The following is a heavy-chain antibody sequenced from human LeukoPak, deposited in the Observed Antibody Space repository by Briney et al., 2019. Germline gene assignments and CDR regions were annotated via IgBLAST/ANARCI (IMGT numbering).Heavy chain of an antibody. Sequence: PGGSLRLSCAASGFTFSSYWMSWVRQAPGKGLEWVAVISYDGSNKYYADSVRGRFTISRDNSKNTLYLQMNSLRAEDTAVYYCARERSVGAIDWGQGTLVTVSS. D-gene: IGHD1-26*01. J-gene: IGHJ4*02. CDR2: ISYDGSNK. V-gene: IGHV3-30*03. CDR1: GFTFSSYW. CDR3: ARERSVGAID.